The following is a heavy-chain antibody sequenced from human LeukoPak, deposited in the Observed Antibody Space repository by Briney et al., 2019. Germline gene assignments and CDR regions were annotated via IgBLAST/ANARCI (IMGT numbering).Heavy chain of an antibody. CDR1: GFILSDYY. J-gene: IGHJ4*02. Sequence: PGGSLRLFCAASGFILSDYYMSWIRRAPGKGLECVSYIRGSGSTIYYADSVKGRLTISRDHAKNSLYLKMNSMTAEDTAVYYCARRAYSGSYYFDYWGQGTLVTVSS. CDR3: ARRAYSGSYYFDY. V-gene: IGHV3-11*01. D-gene: IGHD1-26*01. CDR2: IRGSGSTI.